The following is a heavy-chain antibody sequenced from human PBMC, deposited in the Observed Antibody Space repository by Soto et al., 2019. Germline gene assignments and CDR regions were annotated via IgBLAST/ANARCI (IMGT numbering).Heavy chain of an antibody. D-gene: IGHD1-26*01. J-gene: IGHJ4*02. CDR2: IIPIFGTA. CDR1: GGTFSSYV. CDR3: AEMDSGSYPFAC. Sequence: QVQLVQSGAEVKKPGSSVKVSCKASGGTFSSYVISWVRQAPGQGLEWMGVIIPIFGTANYAQKFQGRVTLTADKSTSTAYMEMSSLRSKDKAVYYCAEMDSGSYPFACSGQATLVTVSS. V-gene: IGHV1-69*14.